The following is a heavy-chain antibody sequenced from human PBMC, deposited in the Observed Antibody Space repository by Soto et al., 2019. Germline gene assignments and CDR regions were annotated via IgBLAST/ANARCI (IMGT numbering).Heavy chain of an antibody. CDR2: IYSGGVA. V-gene: IGHV3-66*04. CDR1: GFTVGPSY. D-gene: IGHD3-22*01. J-gene: IGHJ6*02. CDR3: ARHLITPMMEVAFYYGMDV. Sequence: PGESLKISCAASGFTVGPSYMSWVRQAPGKGLEWVSVIYSGGVAYYADSVKGRFTLSRDNSKNTLYLQINSLRVEDTAVYYCARHLITPMMEVAFYYGMDVWGQGTTVTVSS.